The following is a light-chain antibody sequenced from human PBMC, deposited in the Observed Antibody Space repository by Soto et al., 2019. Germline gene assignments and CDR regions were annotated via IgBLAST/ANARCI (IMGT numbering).Light chain of an antibody. V-gene: IGKV3-20*01. J-gene: IGKJ4*01. CDR1: QSVSSSY. Sequence: EIVLTQSPGTLSLSPGERATLSCRASQSVSSSYLAWYQQKPGQAPRLLIYGASSRATGIPDRFSGSGSGPDFTLTISRLEPEYFAVYYCQQLRLTFGGGTKVEIK. CDR2: GAS. CDR3: QQLRLT.